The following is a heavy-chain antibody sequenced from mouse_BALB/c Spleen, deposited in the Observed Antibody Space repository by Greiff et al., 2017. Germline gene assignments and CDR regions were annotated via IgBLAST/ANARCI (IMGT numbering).Heavy chain of an antibody. V-gene: IGHV6-6*02. CDR2: IRLKSNNYAT. J-gene: IGHJ3*01. Sequence: EVKLMESGGGLVQPGGSMKLSCVASGFTFSNYWMNWVRQSPEKGLEWVAEIRLKSNNYATHYAESVKGRFTISRDDSKSSVYLQMNNLRAEDTGIYYCTRDGSRPWFAYWGQGTLVTVSA. D-gene: IGHD1-1*01. CDR1: GFTFSNYW. CDR3: TRDGSRPWFAY.